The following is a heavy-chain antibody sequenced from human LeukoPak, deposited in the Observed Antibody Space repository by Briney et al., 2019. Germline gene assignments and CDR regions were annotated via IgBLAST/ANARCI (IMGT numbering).Heavy chain of an antibody. CDR2: IYYSGST. V-gene: IGHV4-39*01. CDR3: ARHHIVPAAISPNWFDS. J-gene: IGHJ5*01. Sequence: PSETLSLTCTVSGGSISSSSYYWGWIRQPPGKGLEWIGSIYYSGSTYYNPSLKSRVTISVDTSKNQFSLKLSSVTAADTAVYYCARHHIVPAAISPNWFDSWGQGTLVTVSS. D-gene: IGHD2-2*01. CDR1: GGSISSSSYY.